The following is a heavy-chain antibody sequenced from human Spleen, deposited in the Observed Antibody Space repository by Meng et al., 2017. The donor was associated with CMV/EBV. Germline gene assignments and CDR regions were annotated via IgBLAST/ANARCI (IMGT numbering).Heavy chain of an antibody. J-gene: IGHJ4*02. CDR1: GVSISSYY. CDR2: IYYSGST. Sequence: SETLSLTCTVSGVSISSYYWSWIRLPPGKGLEWIGYIYYSGSTNYNPSLKSRVTISVDTSKNQFSLKLSSVTAADTAVYYCSIRGGQRGYFDYWGQGTLVTVSS. D-gene: IGHD3-10*01. CDR3: SIRGGQRGYFDY. V-gene: IGHV4-59*12.